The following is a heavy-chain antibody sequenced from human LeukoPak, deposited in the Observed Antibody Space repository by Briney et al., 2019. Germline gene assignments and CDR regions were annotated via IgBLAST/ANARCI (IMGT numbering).Heavy chain of an antibody. Sequence: SETLSLTCTVSGGSISSYYWSWIRQPPGKGLEWIGYIYYSGSTNYNPSLKSRVTISVDTSKNQFSLKLSSVTAADTAVYYCARHAKQWLAQLSFDYWGQGTLVTVSS. D-gene: IGHD6-19*01. J-gene: IGHJ4*02. V-gene: IGHV4-59*08. CDR2: IYYSGST. CDR3: ARHAKQWLAQLSFDY. CDR1: GGSISSYY.